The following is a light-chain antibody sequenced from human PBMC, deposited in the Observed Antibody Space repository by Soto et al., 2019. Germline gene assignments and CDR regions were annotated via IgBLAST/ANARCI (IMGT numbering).Light chain of an antibody. Sequence: DIQLTQTPSTLSASLGDRVTITCRASQSLSGWLAWYQQTPGKAPKLLISDAFRLESGVPSRFRGSGSGTEFSLTISSLQPGDVATYYCQTDKSAPITFGQGTRLEI. CDR1: QSLSGW. CDR3: QTDKSAPIT. V-gene: IGKV1-5*01. J-gene: IGKJ5*01. CDR2: DAF.